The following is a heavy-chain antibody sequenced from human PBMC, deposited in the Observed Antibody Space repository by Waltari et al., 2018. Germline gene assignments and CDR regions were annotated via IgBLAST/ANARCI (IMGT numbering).Heavy chain of an antibody. Sequence: EVQLVESGGGLVKPGGSLRLSCAASGFTFSNAWMSWVRQAPGKGLEWVGRIKSKTDGWTTDYAAPVKGRFTISRDDSKNTLYLQMNSLKTEDTAVYYCTTPNPYFHYWGQGTLVTVSS. CDR2: IKSKTDGWTT. V-gene: IGHV3-15*01. CDR1: GFTFSNAW. CDR3: TTPNPYFHY. J-gene: IGHJ4*02.